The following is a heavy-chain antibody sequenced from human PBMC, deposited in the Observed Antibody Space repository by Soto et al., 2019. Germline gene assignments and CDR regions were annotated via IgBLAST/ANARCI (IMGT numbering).Heavy chain of an antibody. CDR2: IRNDVTVR. V-gene: IGHV3-30*02. Sequence: PGGSLILSCTSSGFTFSYQGMHRVRQAPGKGLECLAAIRNDVTVRNYADAAKDRFTISRDNSKNTPYLDENNLRPEDTAVYYCATKKIADFDYWGQETLVTVPS. J-gene: IGHJ4*02. CDR3: ATKKIADFDY. CDR1: GFTFSYQG.